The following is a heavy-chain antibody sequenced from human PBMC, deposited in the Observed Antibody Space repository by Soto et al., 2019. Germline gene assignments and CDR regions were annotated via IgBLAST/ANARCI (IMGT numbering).Heavy chain of an antibody. CDR3: ARIPRYSFPTSDDLDS. CDR1: GGTFYTYT. D-gene: IGHD5-18*01. CDR2: ITPIYPTT. Sequence: SVKVSCKASGGTFYTYTFSWVRQAPGQGLEWMGSITPIYPTTNYAEKFQGRLTVTADGSTNTAYMELNSLTSEDTAVYYCARIPRYSFPTSDDLDSWGQGTLVTVS. V-gene: IGHV1-69*13. J-gene: IGHJ4*02.